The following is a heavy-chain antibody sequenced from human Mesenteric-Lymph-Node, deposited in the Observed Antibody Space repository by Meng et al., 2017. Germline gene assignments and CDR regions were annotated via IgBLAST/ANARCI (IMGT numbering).Heavy chain of an antibody. J-gene: IGHJ3*02. D-gene: IGHD3-22*01. CDR2: INPNSGGT. V-gene: IGHV1-2*02. Sequence: ASVKVSCKASGYTFTGYYMHWVRQAPGQGLEWMGWINPNSGGTNYAQKFQGRVTMTRDTSISTAYMELSRLRSDDTAVYYCARERLDDSSGYYTGDAFDIWGQGTMVTVSS. CDR3: ARERLDDSSGYYTGDAFDI. CDR1: GYTFTGYY.